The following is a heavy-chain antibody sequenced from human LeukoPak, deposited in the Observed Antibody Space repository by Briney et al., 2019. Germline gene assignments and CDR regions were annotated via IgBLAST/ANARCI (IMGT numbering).Heavy chain of an antibody. CDR3: ARRLAVAGGYFDY. Sequence: PSQTLSLTCTVSGGSISSGDYYWSWIRQPPGTGLEWIGYIYNSGSTNYNPSLKSRVTISVDTSKNQFSLKLSSVTAADTAVYYCARRLAVAGGYFDYWGQGSLVTVSS. D-gene: IGHD6-19*01. V-gene: IGHV4-61*09. CDR1: GGSISSGDYY. CDR2: IYNSGST. J-gene: IGHJ4*02.